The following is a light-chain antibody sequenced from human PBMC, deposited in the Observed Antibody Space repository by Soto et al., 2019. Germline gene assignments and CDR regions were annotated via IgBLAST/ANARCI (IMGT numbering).Light chain of an antibody. J-gene: IGLJ1*01. Sequence: QSALTQPPSASGSPGQSVTISCTGTSSDVGGYNYVSWYQQHPGKAPKLMIYEVNKLPSGVPDRFSGSKSGNTASLTVSGLQAEDEADYYCKSYEGSNIYVFGTGTKVTVL. V-gene: IGLV2-8*01. CDR1: SSDVGGYNY. CDR2: EVN. CDR3: KSYEGSNIYV.